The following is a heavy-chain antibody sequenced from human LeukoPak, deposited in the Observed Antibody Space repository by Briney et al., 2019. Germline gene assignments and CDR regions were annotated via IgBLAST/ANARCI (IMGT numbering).Heavy chain of an antibody. D-gene: IGHD6-19*01. CDR2: ISWNSNDI. CDR1: GFTFDDYA. CDR3: AKDLRYSSAGGLDY. J-gene: IGHJ4*02. V-gene: IGHV3-9*01. Sequence: PGGSLRLSCAASGFTFDDYAMHWVRQAPGKGLEWVPGISWNSNDIGYADSVKGRFTISRDNAKNSLYLQMNSLRAEDTALYYCAKDLRYSSAGGLDYWGQGTLVTVSS.